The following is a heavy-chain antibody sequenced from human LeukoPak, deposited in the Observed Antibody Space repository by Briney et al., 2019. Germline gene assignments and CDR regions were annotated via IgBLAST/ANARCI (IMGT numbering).Heavy chain of an antibody. CDR2: IYHSESI. V-gene: IGHV4-4*02. J-gene: IGHJ6*02. CDR1: GGSISSSNW. Sequence: SETLSLTCAVSGGSISSSNWWSWVRQPPGKGLEWIGEIYHSESINYNPSLKSRVTISVDTSKNQFSLKLGSVTAADTAVYYCARVPAAPRLYMDVWGQGTTVIVSS. D-gene: IGHD2-2*01. CDR3: ARVPAAPRLYMDV.